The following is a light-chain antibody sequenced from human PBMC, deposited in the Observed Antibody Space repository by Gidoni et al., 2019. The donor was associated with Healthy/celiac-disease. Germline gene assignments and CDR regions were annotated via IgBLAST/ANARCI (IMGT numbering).Light chain of an antibody. V-gene: IGKV1-39*01. J-gene: IGKJ5*01. CDR3: QQSYSTPPT. CDR1: QSISSY. CDR2: AES. Sequence: DIQMTQSPSSLSASVGDRVTITCRASQSISSYLNWYQQKPGKAPKLLIYAESSLQSGVPSRFRGSGSGTDFTLTISSLQPEDFATYYCQQSYSTPPTFGQGTRLEIK.